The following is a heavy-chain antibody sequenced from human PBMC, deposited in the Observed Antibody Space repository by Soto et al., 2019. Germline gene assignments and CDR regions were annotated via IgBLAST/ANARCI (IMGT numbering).Heavy chain of an antibody. V-gene: IGHV3-21*01. CDR3: ARDRNTAMVGALYYYYYGMDV. D-gene: IGHD5-18*01. CDR1: GFTFSSYS. J-gene: IGHJ6*02. CDR2: ISSSSSYI. Sequence: PGGSLRLSCAASGFTFSSYSMNCVRQAPGKGLEWVSSISSSSSYIYYADSVKGRFTISRDNAKNSLYLQMNSLRAEDTAVYYCARDRNTAMVGALYYYYYGMDVWGQGTTVTVSS.